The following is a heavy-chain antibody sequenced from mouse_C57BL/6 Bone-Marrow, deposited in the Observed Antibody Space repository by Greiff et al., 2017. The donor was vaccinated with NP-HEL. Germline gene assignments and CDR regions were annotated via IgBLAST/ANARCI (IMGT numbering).Heavy chain of an antibody. CDR3: AREEKGYSNYDYFDY. Sequence: VHLVESGPELVRPGVSVKISCKGSGYTFTDYAMHWVKQSHAKSLEWIGVISTYYGDASYNQKFKDKATMTVDKSSSTAYMELARLTSEDSAVYYCAREEKGYSNYDYFDYWGQGTTLTVSS. CDR2: ISTYYGDA. V-gene: IGHV1-67*01. D-gene: IGHD2-5*01. CDR1: GYTFTDYA. J-gene: IGHJ2*01.